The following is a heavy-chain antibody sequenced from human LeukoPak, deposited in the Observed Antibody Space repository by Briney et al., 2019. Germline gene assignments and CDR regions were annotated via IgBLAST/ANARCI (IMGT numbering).Heavy chain of an antibody. CDR3: ARSIFSGSYAFDF. CDR1: GGSVSNTNYY. J-gene: IGHJ4*01. D-gene: IGHD3-3*01. V-gene: IGHV4-39*07. CDR2: VDYSGYT. Sequence: SETLSLTCSVSGGSVSNTNYYWGWIRQPPGKWLEWLGSVDYSGYTYQSPSHNSRVTISVDTSKNQFSLKMTSVTAADTAVYYCARSIFSGSYAFDFWGHGTLVTVSS.